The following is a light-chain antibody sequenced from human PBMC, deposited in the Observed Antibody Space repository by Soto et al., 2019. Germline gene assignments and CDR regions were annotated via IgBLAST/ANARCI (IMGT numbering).Light chain of an antibody. Sequence: QSALTQPASVSGSPGQSIAISCTGTRSDVGAYEYVSWYQHYPGKAPKLIIYDVTNRPSGVSDRFSGSKSGNTASLSISGLHTEDEAEYHCTSYTRSSTLVFGGGTKLTVL. CDR3: TSYTRSSTLV. CDR2: DVT. V-gene: IGLV2-14*01. J-gene: IGLJ2*01. CDR1: RSDVGAYEY.